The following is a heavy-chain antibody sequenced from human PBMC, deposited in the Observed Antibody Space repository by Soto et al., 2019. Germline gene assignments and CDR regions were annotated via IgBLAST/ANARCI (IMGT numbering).Heavy chain of an antibody. CDR3: AKVRDYYDSSGYYYYFDY. V-gene: IGHV3-23*01. Sequence: GGSLGLSCAASGFTFSSYAMSWVRQAPGKGLEWVSAISGSGGSTYYADSVKGRFTISRDNSKNTLYLQMNSLRAEDTAVYYCAKVRDYYDSSGYYYYFDYWGQGTLVTVSS. CDR1: GFTFSSYA. CDR2: ISGSGGST. J-gene: IGHJ4*02. D-gene: IGHD3-22*01.